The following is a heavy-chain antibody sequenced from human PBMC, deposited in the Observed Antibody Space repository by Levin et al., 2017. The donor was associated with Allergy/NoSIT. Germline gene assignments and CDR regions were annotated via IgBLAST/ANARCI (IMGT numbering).Heavy chain of an antibody. CDR3: ARVGAGSGCYFEY. CDR2: INPNNGVT. D-gene: IGHD3-22*01. CDR1: GYTFTDYY. J-gene: IGHJ4*02. Sequence: GESLKISCKPFGYTFTDYYIHWVRQAPGQGLEWMGWINPNNGVTRYAQKFQGRITVTRDTSITTAYMELNRLRSDDTAVYYCARVGAGSGCYFEYWGLGTLVTVST. V-gene: IGHV1-2*02.